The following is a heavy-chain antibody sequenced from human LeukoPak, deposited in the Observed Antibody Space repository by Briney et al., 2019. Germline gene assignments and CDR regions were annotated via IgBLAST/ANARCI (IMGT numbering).Heavy chain of an antibody. J-gene: IGHJ6*02. Sequence: PSETLSLTCAVYGGSFSGYYWSWIRQPPGKGLEWIGEINHSGSTNYNPSLKSRITISVDTSKNQFSLKLSSVTAADTAVYYCARVRTRGSGSYTYYYYGMDVWGQGTTVTVSS. CDR1: GGSFSGYY. D-gene: IGHD3-10*01. V-gene: IGHV4-34*01. CDR3: ARVRTRGSGSYTYYYYGMDV. CDR2: INHSGST.